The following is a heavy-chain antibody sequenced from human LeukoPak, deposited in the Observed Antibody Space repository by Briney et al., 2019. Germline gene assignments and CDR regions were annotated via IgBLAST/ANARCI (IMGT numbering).Heavy chain of an antibody. V-gene: IGHV3-21*04. CDR3: ARDQYLDY. CDR2: ISRGTNSI. Sequence: PGGSLRLSCAASGFTFITYALSWVPQAPGKGLEWVSAISRGTNSIYYADSVRGRLTISRDNAKNSVYLQMNSLRAEDPAVYYCARDQYLDYRGQGTLITVSS. CDR1: GFTFITYA. J-gene: IGHJ4*02.